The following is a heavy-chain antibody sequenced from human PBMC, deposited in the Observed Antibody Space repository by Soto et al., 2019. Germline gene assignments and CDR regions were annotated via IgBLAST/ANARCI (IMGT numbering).Heavy chain of an antibody. J-gene: IGHJ4*02. CDR1: GYPFTRYY. D-gene: IGHD2-2*01. CDR2: INPNSGGT. Sequence: SVKPSCMACGYPFTRYYMHLGRQAPGQGLEWMGWINPNSGGTNYAQKFQGRVTMTRDTSISTAYMELSRLRSDDTAVYYCARGLGYCSSTSCRSFEYWGQGTLVTVSS. V-gene: IGHV1-2*02. CDR3: ARGLGYCSSTSCRSFEY.